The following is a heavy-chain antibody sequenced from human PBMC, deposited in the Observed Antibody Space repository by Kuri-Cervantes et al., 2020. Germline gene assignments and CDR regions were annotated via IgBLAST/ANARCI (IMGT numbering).Heavy chain of an antibody. CDR3: ARSQGYFDWLLPDY. V-gene: IGHV3-9*01. CDR1: GFTFDDYA. Sequence: GGSLRLSCAASGFTFDDYAMHWVRQAPGKGLEWVSGISWNSGSIGYADSVKGRFTISRDNAKNSLYLQMNSLRAEDTAVYYCARSQGYFDWLLPDYWGQGTLVTVSS. D-gene: IGHD3-9*01. J-gene: IGHJ4*02. CDR2: ISWNSGSI.